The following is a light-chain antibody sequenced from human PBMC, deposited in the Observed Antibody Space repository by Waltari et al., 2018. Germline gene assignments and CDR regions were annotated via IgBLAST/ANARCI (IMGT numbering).Light chain of an antibody. CDR2: GAS. J-gene: IGKJ1*01. CDR3: QQYNEWPRT. Sequence: EVVLTQSPATLSVSPGERATLSCTASQNVNYYLAWYQQKDGQAPRLLIYGASTRATGIPDRFSGSGYGTEFTLSISSLQSEDFAIYYCQQYNEWPRTFGQGTRVEI. CDR1: QNVNYY. V-gene: IGKV3-15*01.